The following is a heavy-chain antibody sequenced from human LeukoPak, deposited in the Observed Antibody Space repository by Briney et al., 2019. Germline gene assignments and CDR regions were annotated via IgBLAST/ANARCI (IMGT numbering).Heavy chain of an antibody. CDR2: ISGSGGST. V-gene: IGHV3-23*01. CDR1: GFTFSSYA. CDR3: ASPSRITMVRGVAPFAFDI. J-gene: IGHJ3*02. Sequence: GGSLRLSCAASGFTFSSYAMSWVRQAPGKGLEWVSAISGSGGSTYYADSVKGRFTISRDNSKNTLYLQMNSLRAEDTAVYYCASPSRITMVRGVAPFAFDIWAKGQWSPSLQ. D-gene: IGHD3-10*01.